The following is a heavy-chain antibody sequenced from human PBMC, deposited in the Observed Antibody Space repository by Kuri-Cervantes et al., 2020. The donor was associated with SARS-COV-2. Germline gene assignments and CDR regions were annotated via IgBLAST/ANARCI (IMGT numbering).Heavy chain of an antibody. V-gene: IGHV3-21*01. J-gene: IGHJ4*02. CDR1: GFTFSSYN. CDR2: ISSSSSYI. Sequence: GESLKISCAASGFTFSSYNMNWVRQAPGKGLEWVSSISSSSSYIYYADSVKGQFTISRDNAKNSLYLQMNSLRAEDTAVYYCARVSGSYSILYFDYWGQGTLVTVSS. CDR3: ARVSGSYSILYFDY. D-gene: IGHD1-26*01.